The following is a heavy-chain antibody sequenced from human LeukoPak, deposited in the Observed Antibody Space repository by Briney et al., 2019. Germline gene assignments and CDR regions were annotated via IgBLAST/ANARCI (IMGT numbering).Heavy chain of an antibody. CDR2: INHSEST. CDR1: GGSFSGYY. D-gene: IGHD4-23*01. J-gene: IGHJ4*02. V-gene: IGHV4-34*01. CDR3: ARAGDYGGKIVY. Sequence: SETLSLTCAVYGGSFSGYYWSWIRQPPGKGLEWIGEINHSESTNYNPSLKSRVTISVDTSKNQFSLKLSSVTAADTAVYYCARAGDYGGKIVYWGQGTLVTVSS.